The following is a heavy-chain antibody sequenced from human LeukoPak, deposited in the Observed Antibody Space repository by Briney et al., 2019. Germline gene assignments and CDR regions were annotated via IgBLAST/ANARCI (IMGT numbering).Heavy chain of an antibody. V-gene: IGHV4-59*12. CDR3: ARFGKITMVRGVTSRYFDL. J-gene: IGHJ2*01. Sequence: SETLSLTCTVSGGSINSYYWSWIRQPPGKGLEWIGYIYYSGSTNYNPSLKSRVTISVDTSKNQFSLKLSSVTAADTAVYYCARFGKITMVRGVTSRYFDLWGRGTLVTVSS. D-gene: IGHD3-10*01. CDR2: IYYSGST. CDR1: GGSINSYY.